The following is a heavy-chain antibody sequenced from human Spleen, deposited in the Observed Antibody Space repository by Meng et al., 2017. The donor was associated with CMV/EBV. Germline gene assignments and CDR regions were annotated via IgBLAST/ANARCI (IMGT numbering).Heavy chain of an antibody. CDR1: GFIFSSYA. V-gene: IGHV3-74*01. CDR2: INGDGRTT. D-gene: IGHD6-13*01. Sequence: GESLKISCAASGFIFSSYAMSWVRQGPGKGLMWVSRINGDGRTTDYADSVRGRFTISRDNAKSTLYLEINSLRAEDTAVYYCARDQYSSSWGYWGQGTLVTVSS. CDR3: ARDQYSSSWGY. J-gene: IGHJ4*02.